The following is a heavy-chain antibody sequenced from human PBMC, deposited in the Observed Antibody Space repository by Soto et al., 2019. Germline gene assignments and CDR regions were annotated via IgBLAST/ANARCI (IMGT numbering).Heavy chain of an antibody. CDR2: ISGTSSTI. J-gene: IGHJ4*02. V-gene: IGHV3-48*01. Sequence: EVQLVESGGGLVQPGGSLRLSCAASGFTFSGYSLNWVRQAPGKGLEWVSYISGTSSTIYYADSVEGRFTISRDNAKKALYLQRNSLRAEDTAVYYCARDRAEDYWGQGTLVTVSS. CDR1: GFTFSGYS. CDR3: ARDRAEDY.